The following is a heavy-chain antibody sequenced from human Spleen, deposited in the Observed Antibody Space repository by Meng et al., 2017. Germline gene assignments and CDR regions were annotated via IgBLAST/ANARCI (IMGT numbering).Heavy chain of an antibody. J-gene: IGHJ4*02. CDR1: GFTFSSYE. V-gene: IGHV3-48*03. CDR2: IISSGSTI. Sequence: GGPLRLSCAASGFTFSSYEMNWVRQAPGKGLEWVSYIISSGSTIYYADSVKGRFTISRDNAKNSLYLQMTSLRAEDTAVYYCARGALGYCSGGSCYRDDYWGQGTLVTVSS. D-gene: IGHD2-15*01. CDR3: ARGALGYCSGGSCYRDDY.